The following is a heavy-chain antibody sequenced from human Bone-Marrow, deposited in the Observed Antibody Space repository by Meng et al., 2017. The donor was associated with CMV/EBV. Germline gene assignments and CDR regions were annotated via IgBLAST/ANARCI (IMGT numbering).Heavy chain of an antibody. Sequence: SLKISCAASGFTFDAYAMHWVRQAPGKGLEWVSGISWNSGSIGYADSVKGRFTISRDNAKNTLYLQMNSLGAEDTAVYYCAREYRLKYDSSGFDFWGQGTLVTVSS. CDR3: AREYRLKYDSSGFDF. J-gene: IGHJ4*02. D-gene: IGHD3-22*01. V-gene: IGHV3-9*01. CDR2: ISWNSGSI. CDR1: GFTFDAYA.